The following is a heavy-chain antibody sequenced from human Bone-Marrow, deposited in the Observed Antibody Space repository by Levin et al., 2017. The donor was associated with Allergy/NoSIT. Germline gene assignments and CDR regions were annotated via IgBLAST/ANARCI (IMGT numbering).Heavy chain of an antibody. J-gene: IGHJ3*02. CDR3: AKDISPPGSSWYGYAFDI. Sequence: GGSLRLSCAGSGFTFDDCGMHWVRQAPGKGLEWVSGTNWNSGSIGYADSVKGRFTISRDNGKNSLYLQMNSLRVEDTALYYCAKDISPPGSSWYGYAFDIWGQGTMVTVSS. CDR1: GFTFDDCG. V-gene: IGHV3-9*01. D-gene: IGHD6-13*01. CDR2: TNWNSGSI.